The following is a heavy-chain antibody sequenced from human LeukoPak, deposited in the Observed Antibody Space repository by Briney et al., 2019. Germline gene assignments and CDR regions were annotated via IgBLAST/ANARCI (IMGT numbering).Heavy chain of an antibody. CDR2: ISAQHGQT. D-gene: IGHD3-10*01. Sequence: ASVKVSCKTSGYSENFYGITWVRQVAAQGLEWMGWISAQHGQTEYAPNSQDRVTMTTDTYTNTAYMELRSLRSDDTAVYYCARGGGSGSYFYWFDPWGQGTLVTVSS. CDR3: ARGGGSGSYFYWFDP. J-gene: IGHJ5*02. CDR1: GYSENFYG. V-gene: IGHV1-18*01.